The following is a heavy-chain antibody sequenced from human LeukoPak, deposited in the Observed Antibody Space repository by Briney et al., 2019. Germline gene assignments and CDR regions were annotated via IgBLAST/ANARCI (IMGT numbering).Heavy chain of an antibody. V-gene: IGHV1-2*02. CDR3: ARYICYFDY. J-gene: IGHJ4*01. Sequence: GPSVNVSCKASGYTFTGYYMHWVRQRPGQGLEWMGWINPNSGGTNYAQKFQGRVSMTRDTAISTAYMELSRLRSDDTAVYYGARYICYFDYQGHGTLVTAAS. CDR2: INPNSGGT. D-gene: IGHD5-12*01. CDR1: GYTFTGYY.